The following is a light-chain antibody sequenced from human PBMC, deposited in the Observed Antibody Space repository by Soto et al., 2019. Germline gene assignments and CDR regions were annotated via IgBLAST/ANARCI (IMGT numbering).Light chain of an antibody. Sequence: QSALTQPPSASGSPGQSVTISCTGTSSDVGGYNYVSWYQQHPGKAPKVMIYDVNKRPSVVPDRFSGSKSGNTSSLTVSGLQAEDEADYYCCSNAGSDNPFVFGAGTKVTVL. CDR1: SSDVGGYNY. CDR3: CSNAGSDNPFV. CDR2: DVN. V-gene: IGLV2-8*01. J-gene: IGLJ1*01.